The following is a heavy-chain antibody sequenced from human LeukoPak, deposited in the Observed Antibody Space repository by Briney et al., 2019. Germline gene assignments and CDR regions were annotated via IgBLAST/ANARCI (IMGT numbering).Heavy chain of an antibody. D-gene: IGHD6-13*01. V-gene: IGHV3-9*01. Sequence: GGSLRLSCAASGFTFDDYAMHWVRQAPGKGLEGVSGISWNSGSIGYADSVKGRFTISRDNAKNSLYLQMNSLRAEDTALYYCAKDYIAAAGTDYYYGMDVWGQGTTVTVS. J-gene: IGHJ6*02. CDR2: ISWNSGSI. CDR1: GFTFDDYA. CDR3: AKDYIAAAGTDYYYGMDV.